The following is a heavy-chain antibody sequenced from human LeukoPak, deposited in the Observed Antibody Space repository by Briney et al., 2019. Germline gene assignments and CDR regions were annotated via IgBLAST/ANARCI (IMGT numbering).Heavy chain of an antibody. Sequence: GGSLRLSCVASGFTFSSYGMHWVRQAPGKGLEWVAFISYDGSNENIADSVKGRFTISRDNSKNTLFLQMNSLRAEDTAVYYCARGGYSSSWYHFDYWGQGTLVTVSS. J-gene: IGHJ4*02. V-gene: IGHV3-30*03. D-gene: IGHD6-13*01. CDR2: ISYDGSNE. CDR1: GFTFSSYG. CDR3: ARGGYSSSWYHFDY.